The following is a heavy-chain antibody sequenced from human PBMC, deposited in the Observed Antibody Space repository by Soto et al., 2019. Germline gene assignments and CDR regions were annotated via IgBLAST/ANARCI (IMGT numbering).Heavy chain of an antibody. CDR3: ARFSGHDFFDI. J-gene: IGHJ3*02. Sequence: QVQLVESGGGLVKPGGSLRLSCAASGFTFIDSYMSWLRQAPGKGLEWVSYISSSGTSTYYADSVKGRFTISRDNAENSLYLQMNRLRAEDTAVYFCARFSGHDFFDIWGQGTMVTVSS. D-gene: IGHD3-16*01. V-gene: IGHV3-11*01. CDR1: GFTFIDSY. CDR2: ISSSGTST.